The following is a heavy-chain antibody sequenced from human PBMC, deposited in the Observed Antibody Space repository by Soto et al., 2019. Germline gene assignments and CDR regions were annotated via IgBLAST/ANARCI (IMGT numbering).Heavy chain of an antibody. CDR1: GFTFNNNA. Sequence: EVQLVESGGGLVQPGGSRRLSCSASGFTFNNNAMYWVRQAPGKGLEYVSAISSDGANTYYADSVRGRFLISRDNFKNTLYLQMSSLRVEDTAVYYCVKDHGRQYYYDRSGYYPLDYWGQGTLVTVSS. V-gene: IGHV3-64D*08. CDR2: ISSDGANT. J-gene: IGHJ4*02. D-gene: IGHD3-22*01. CDR3: VKDHGRQYYYDRSGYYPLDY.